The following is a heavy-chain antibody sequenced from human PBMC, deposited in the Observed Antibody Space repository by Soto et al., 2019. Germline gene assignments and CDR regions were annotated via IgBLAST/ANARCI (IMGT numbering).Heavy chain of an antibody. CDR2: IIPIFGTA. V-gene: IGHV1-69*12. J-gene: IGHJ2*01. CDR1: GGTFSSYA. Sequence: QVQLVQSGAEVKKPGSSVKVSCKASGGTFSSYAISWVRQAPGQGLEWMGGIIPIFGTANYAQKFQGRVTIAADESTSTAYMALSSLRSEDTAVYYCAQWSRDGYNPSPKPYWYFDLWGRGTLVTVSS. CDR3: AQWSRDGYNPSPKPYWYFDL. D-gene: IGHD5-12*01.